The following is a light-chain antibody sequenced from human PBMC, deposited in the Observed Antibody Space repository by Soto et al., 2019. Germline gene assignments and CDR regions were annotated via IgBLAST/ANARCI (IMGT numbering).Light chain of an antibody. V-gene: IGKV3-20*01. Sequence: EIILTQSPDTLSLYPGERATLSCRAIQTVSSNYLAWCQQRPGQAPRLLIYGASTRATGIPDRFSGSGSGTDFTLTISRLEPEDSAVYYCQQYGSSPTWTFGQGTKVDIK. CDR2: GAS. J-gene: IGKJ1*01. CDR3: QQYGSSPTWT. CDR1: QTVSSNY.